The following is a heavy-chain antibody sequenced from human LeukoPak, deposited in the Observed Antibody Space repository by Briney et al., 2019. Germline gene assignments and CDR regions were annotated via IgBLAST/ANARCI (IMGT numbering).Heavy chain of an antibody. CDR1: GFTVSSNY. CDR2: IYSGGST. Sequence: GGSLRLSCAASGFTVSSNYMSWVRQAPGKGLEWVSVIYSGGSTYYADSVKGRFTISRDNAKNSLYLQMNSLRAEDTAVYYCARDASLGYSYGLVYWGQGTLVTVSS. V-gene: IGHV3-53*01. D-gene: IGHD5-18*01. CDR3: ARDASLGYSYGLVY. J-gene: IGHJ4*02.